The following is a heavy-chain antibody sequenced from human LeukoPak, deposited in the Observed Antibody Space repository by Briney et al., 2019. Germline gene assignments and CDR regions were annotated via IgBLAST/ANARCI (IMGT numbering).Heavy chain of an antibody. V-gene: IGHV3-23*01. CDR1: GFTFSSYA. CDR2: ISASGGST. Sequence: GGSLRLSCAASGFTFSSYAMSWVRQAPGRGLEWVSAISASGGSTYYADSVKGRFTISRDNSQNTLYLQVNSLRAEDTAVYYCAKGLVPAAIRVVDYWGQGTLVTVSS. D-gene: IGHD2-2*01. CDR3: AKGLVPAAIRVVDY. J-gene: IGHJ4*02.